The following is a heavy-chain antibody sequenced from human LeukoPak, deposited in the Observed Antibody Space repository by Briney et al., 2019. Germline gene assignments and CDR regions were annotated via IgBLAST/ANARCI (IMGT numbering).Heavy chain of an antibody. V-gene: IGHV3-48*03. Sequence: GGSLRLSCAASGXSFSSYPMNWVRQAPGKGLEWVSHISSDGNTEYYVDAPRGRFTMSRDNAKNSLFLQINSLRAEDTAVYYCARDTLNGPFVISLDYWGQGALVTVSS. CDR1: GXSFSSYP. J-gene: IGHJ4*02. CDR3: ARDTLNGPFVISLDY. D-gene: IGHD3-9*01. CDR2: ISSDGNTE.